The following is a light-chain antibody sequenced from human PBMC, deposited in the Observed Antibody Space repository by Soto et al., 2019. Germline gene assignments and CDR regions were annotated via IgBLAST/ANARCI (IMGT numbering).Light chain of an antibody. Sequence: IQMTQSPSSLSASVGDKVTITCRARQTVSRYLNWYQQKPGKAPKLLIYDVSTLQSGVPSRFSGSGSGTDFTLTITSLQPEDFATYYCQQTYSKSTPFGQGTRLEIK. CDR1: QTVSRY. CDR2: DVS. V-gene: IGKV1-39*01. CDR3: QQTYSKSTP. J-gene: IGKJ5*01.